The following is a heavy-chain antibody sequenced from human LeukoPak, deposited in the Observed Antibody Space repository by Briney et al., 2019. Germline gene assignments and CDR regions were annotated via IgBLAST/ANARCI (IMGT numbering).Heavy chain of an antibody. CDR2: IYPGDSDT. Sequence: GESLKISCKGSGYSFTSYWIGWVRQMPGKGLEWMGIIYPGDSDTRYSPSFQGQVTISADKSISTAYLQWSSLKASDTAMYYCARHGTSSSWSNWFDPWGQGTLVTVSS. CDR1: GYSFTSYW. V-gene: IGHV5-51*01. D-gene: IGHD6-13*01. J-gene: IGHJ5*02. CDR3: ARHGTSSSWSNWFDP.